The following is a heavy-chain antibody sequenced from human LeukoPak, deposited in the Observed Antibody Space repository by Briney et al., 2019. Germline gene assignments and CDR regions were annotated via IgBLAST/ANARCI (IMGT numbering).Heavy chain of an antibody. V-gene: IGHV3-33*06. CDR3: VKEAHYENNGYYFDH. CDR2: IWYDGTNK. Sequence: PGRSVRLSCAASGFIFSNYAMHWVRQAPGKGLEWVAVIWYDGTNKYYADSVKGRFTIPRDNSKNTLYLQMNSLRAEDTAVYYCVKEAHYENNGYYFDHWGQGTLVTVSS. D-gene: IGHD3-22*01. J-gene: IGHJ4*02. CDR1: GFIFSNYA.